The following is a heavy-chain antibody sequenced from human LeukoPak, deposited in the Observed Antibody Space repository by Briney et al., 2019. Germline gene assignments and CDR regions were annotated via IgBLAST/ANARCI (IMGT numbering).Heavy chain of an antibody. J-gene: IGHJ4*02. CDR1: GFTFSSYW. Sequence: GGSLRLSCAASGFTFSSYWMSWVRQAPGKGLEWVANIKQDGSEKYYVDSVKGRFTISRDNAKNSLYLQMNSLRAEDTAVYYCARVGIFGVVKNPHFDYWGQGTLVTVSS. CDR3: ARVGIFGVVKNPHFDY. D-gene: IGHD3-3*01. V-gene: IGHV3-7*01. CDR2: IKQDGSEK.